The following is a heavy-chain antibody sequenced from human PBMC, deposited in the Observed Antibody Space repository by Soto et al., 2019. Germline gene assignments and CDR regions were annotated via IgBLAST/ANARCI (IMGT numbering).Heavy chain of an antibody. D-gene: IGHD6-19*01. J-gene: IGHJ4*02. CDR1: GITFSSYG. CDR3: ERDRGIAVVGAFDY. V-gene: IGHV3-33*01. Sequence: QVQLVESGGGVVQPGRSLRLSCAASGITFSSYGMHWVRQAPGKGLEWVAVIWYDGSNKYYADSVKGRFTISRDNSKNTLYLQMNSLRAEDTAVYYCERDRGIAVVGAFDYWGQGTLVTVSS. CDR2: IWYDGSNK.